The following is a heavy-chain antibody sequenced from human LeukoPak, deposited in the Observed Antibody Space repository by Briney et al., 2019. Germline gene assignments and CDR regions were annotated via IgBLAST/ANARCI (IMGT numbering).Heavy chain of an antibody. D-gene: IGHD6-19*01. V-gene: IGHV3-30*02. CDR1: GFTFSSYG. CDR3: ARDPGSGWYGDYFDY. J-gene: IGHJ4*02. Sequence: PGGSLRLSCAASGFTFSSYGMHWVRQAPGKGLKWVAFIRYDGSDKYYGDSVKGRFTISRDNAKNSLYLQMNSLRAEDTAVYYCARDPGSGWYGDYFDYWGQGTLVTVSS. CDR2: IRYDGSDK.